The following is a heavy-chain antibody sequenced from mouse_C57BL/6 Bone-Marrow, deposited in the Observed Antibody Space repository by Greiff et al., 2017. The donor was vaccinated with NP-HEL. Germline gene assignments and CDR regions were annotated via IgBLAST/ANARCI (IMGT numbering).Heavy chain of an antibody. CDR1: GFTFSSYA. J-gene: IGHJ2*01. V-gene: IGHV5-4*03. D-gene: IGHD1-1*01. CDR3: ARSFYYGSYFDY. Sequence: EVMLVESGGGLVKPGGSLKLSCAASGFTFSSYAMSWVRQTPEKRLEWVATISDGGSYTYYPDNVKGRFTISRDNAKNNLYLQMSHLKSEDTAMYYCARSFYYGSYFDYWGQGTTLTVSS. CDR2: ISDGGSYT.